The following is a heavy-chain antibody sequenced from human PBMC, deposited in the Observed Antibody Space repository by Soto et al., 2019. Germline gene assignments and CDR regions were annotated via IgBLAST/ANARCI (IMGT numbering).Heavy chain of an antibody. CDR1: GFTVSSNY. CDR3: ARGHDPNYGDFLPKTYYYYYMDV. V-gene: IGHV3-66*01. D-gene: IGHD4-17*01. CDR2: IYSGGST. J-gene: IGHJ6*03. Sequence: EVQLVESGGGLVQPGGSLRLSCAASGFTVSSNYMSWVRQAPGKGLEWVSVIYSGGSTYYADSVKGRFTISRDNSKNTLYLQMNSLRAEDTAVYYCARGHDPNYGDFLPKTYYYYYMDVWGKGTTVTVSS.